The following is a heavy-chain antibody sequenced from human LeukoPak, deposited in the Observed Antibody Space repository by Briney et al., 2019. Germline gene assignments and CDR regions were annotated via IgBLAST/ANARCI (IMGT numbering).Heavy chain of an antibody. V-gene: IGHV4-39*01. Sequence: SETLSLTCTVSGGSISSSSYYLGWIRQPPGKGLEWIRSIYYSGSTYYNPSLKSRVTISVDTSKNQFSLKLSSVTAPDTAVYYCARVRGVIIPHNWFDPWGQGTLVTVSS. CDR3: ARVRGVIIPHNWFDP. J-gene: IGHJ5*02. CDR1: GGSISSSSYY. D-gene: IGHD3-10*01. CDR2: IYYSGST.